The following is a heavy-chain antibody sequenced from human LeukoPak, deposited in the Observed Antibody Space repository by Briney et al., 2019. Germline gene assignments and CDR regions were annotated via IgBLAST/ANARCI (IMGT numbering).Heavy chain of an antibody. V-gene: IGHV4-39*07. J-gene: IGHJ4*02. CDR1: GGSISSSSYY. Sequence: SETLSLTCTVSGGSISSSSYYWGWIRQPPGKGLEWIGSIYYSGSTYYNPSLKSRVTISVDTSKNQFSLKLSSVTAADTAVYYCAREGYCSGTSCYNFNYWGQGTLVTVSS. CDR2: IYYSGST. D-gene: IGHD2-2*02. CDR3: AREGYCSGTSCYNFNY.